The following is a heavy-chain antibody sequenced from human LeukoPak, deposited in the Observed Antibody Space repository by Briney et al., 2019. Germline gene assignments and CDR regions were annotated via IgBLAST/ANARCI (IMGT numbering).Heavy chain of an antibody. D-gene: IGHD5-18*01. J-gene: IGHJ4*02. CDR2: INSDGSTT. CDR1: GFTFSSYW. Sequence: PGGSLRLSCAASGFTFSSYWMHWVRQAPGKGLVWVSRINSDGSTTNYADSVKGRFTISRDNAKNTLYLQMNSLRAEDTAVYYCARDRGYSYGSIDYWGQGTLVTVSS. V-gene: IGHV3-74*01. CDR3: ARDRGYSYGSIDY.